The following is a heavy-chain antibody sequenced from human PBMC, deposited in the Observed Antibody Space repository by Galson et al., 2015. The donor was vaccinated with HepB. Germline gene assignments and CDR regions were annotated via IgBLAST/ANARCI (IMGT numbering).Heavy chain of an antibody. Sequence: SLRLSCAASGFTFSSYSMNWVRQAPGKGLEWVSSISSSSSYIYYADSVKGRFTISRDNAKNSLYLQMNSLRAEDTAVYYCARDILEQWLVLTVDAFDIWGQGTMVTVSS. J-gene: IGHJ3*02. CDR2: ISSSSSYI. D-gene: IGHD6-19*01. CDR3: ARDILEQWLVLTVDAFDI. CDR1: GFTFSSYS. V-gene: IGHV3-21*01.